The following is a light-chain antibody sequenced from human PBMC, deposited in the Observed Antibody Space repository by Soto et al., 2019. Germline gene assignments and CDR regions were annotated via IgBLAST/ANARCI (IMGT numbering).Light chain of an antibody. CDR2: AAS. J-gene: IGKJ4*01. CDR1: QGISSW. V-gene: IGKV1-12*01. Sequence: DIQMTQSPSSVSASVGDTVTITCRASQGISSWLAWYQHKPGKAPKLLIYAASSLQSGVPSRFSGSGSGTDFSLHISRVEAEDVGLFYCMQGTHWPLTFGGGTKVEIK. CDR3: MQGTHWPLT.